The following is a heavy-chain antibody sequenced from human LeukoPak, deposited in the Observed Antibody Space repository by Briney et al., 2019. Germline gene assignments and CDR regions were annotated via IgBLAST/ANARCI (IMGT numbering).Heavy chain of an antibody. CDR3: ARERISGRGNSYYFDY. CDR1: GFTFSSYG. Sequence: GGSLRLSCAASGFTFSSYGMHWVRQAPGKGLEWVAVIWYDGSNKYYADSVKGRFAISRDNSKNTLYLQMNSLRAEDTAVYYCARERISGRGNSYYFDYWGQGTLVTVSS. V-gene: IGHV3-33*08. D-gene: IGHD1-26*01. CDR2: IWYDGSNK. J-gene: IGHJ4*02.